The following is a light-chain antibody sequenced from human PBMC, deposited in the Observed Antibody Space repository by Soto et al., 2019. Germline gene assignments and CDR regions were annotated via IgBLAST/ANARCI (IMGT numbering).Light chain of an antibody. V-gene: IGKV3-11*01. CDR2: DAS. Sequence: EIVLTQSPATLSLSPGERATLSCRASQSVSSYLAWYQQKPGQAPRLLIYDASNRATGIPARFSGSGSGTYFTLTITSLEPEDFAVYYCQQRSNWPSTFGGGTKVEIK. J-gene: IGKJ4*01. CDR3: QQRSNWPST. CDR1: QSVSSY.